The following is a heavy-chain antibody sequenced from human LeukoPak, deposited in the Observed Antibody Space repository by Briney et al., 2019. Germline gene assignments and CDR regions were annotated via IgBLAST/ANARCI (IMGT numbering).Heavy chain of an antibody. J-gene: IGHJ5*02. CDR3: ARAGMGQHQFDP. V-gene: IGHV5-51*01. D-gene: IGHD6-13*01. CDR2: IYPGDSDT. CDR1: GSRFTSYW. Sequence: GESLKISCQGSGSRFTSYWIGWVRQLPGKGLEWMGIIYPGDSDTRYSPSFQGQVTISADKSISTAYLQWSSLRASDTAMYYCARAGMGQHQFDPWGQGTLVTVSS.